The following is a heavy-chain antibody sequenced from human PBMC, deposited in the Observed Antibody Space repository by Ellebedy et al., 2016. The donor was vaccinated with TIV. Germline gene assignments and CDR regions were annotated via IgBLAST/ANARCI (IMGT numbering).Heavy chain of an antibody. D-gene: IGHD6-13*01. CDR3: AREKTSIAAAGDYGMDV. V-gene: IGHV3-30*01. CDR1: GFTFSSYA. J-gene: IGHJ6*02. CDR2: ISYDGSNK. Sequence: GESLKISCAASGFTFSSYAMHWVRQAPGKGLEWVAVISYDGSNKYYADSVKGRFTISRDNSKNTLYLQMNSLRAEDTAVYYCAREKTSIAAAGDYGMDVWGQGTTVTVSS.